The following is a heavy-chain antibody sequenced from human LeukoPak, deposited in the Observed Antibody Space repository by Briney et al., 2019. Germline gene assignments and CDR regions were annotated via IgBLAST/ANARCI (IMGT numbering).Heavy chain of an antibody. J-gene: IGHJ5*02. CDR3: ASSAARSWFDP. CDR2: INHSGST. Sequence: NPSETLSLTCAVYSGSFSGYYWSWIRQPPGKGLEWIGEINHSGSTNYNPSLKSRVTISVDTSKNQFSLKLSSVTAADTAVYYCASSAARSWFDPWGQGTLVTVSS. V-gene: IGHV4-34*01. D-gene: IGHD6-6*01. CDR1: SGSFSGYY.